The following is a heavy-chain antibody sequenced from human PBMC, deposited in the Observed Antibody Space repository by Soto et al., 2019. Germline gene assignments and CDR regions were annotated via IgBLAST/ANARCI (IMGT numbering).Heavy chain of an antibody. CDR1: GFTFSSYS. Sequence: EVQLVESGGGLVKPGESLRLSCAASGFTFSSYSMNWIRQGPGKGLEWVASIASRSDYIFYADSVRGRFTISRDNAKNSLYLQMNSLRAEDTSVYYCANYVPDHPFDSWGQWTMVSVSS. CDR3: ANYVPDHPFDS. J-gene: IGHJ3*01. V-gene: IGHV3-21*02. CDR2: IASRSDYI. D-gene: IGHD3-16*01.